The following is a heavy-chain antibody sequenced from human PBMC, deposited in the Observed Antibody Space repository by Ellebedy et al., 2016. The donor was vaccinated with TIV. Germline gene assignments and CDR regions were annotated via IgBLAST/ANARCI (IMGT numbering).Heavy chain of an antibody. CDR3: ATMRRATRGFDP. J-gene: IGHJ5*02. V-gene: IGHV4-59*08. CDR2: IHYSEST. CDR1: GGSIGDYY. D-gene: IGHD3-10*01. Sequence: SETLSLXXNVSGGSIGDYYYTWIRQPPGKGLEWIGNIHYSESTTYNPSLKSRLTISLDASRNQFSLRLISVTAADTAMYYCATMRRATRGFDPWGQGTLVTVSS.